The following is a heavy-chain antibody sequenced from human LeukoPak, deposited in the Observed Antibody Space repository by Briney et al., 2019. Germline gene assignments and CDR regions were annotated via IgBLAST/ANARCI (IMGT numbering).Heavy chain of an antibody. CDR3: APGKFDY. V-gene: IGHV3-64D*06. J-gene: IGHJ4*02. CDR1: GFTFNTYA. CDR2: IDHNGGTT. Sequence: GGSLRLSCSASGFTFNTYAMHWVRQAPGKGLEYVSAIDHNGGTTYYADSVKGRFTISRDNSKNTLHLQMSSLRTEDTAVYYCAPGKFDYWGQGTLVTVSS.